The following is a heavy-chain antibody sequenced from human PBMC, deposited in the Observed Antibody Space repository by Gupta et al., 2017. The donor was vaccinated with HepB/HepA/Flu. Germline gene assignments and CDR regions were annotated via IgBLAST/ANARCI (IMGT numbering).Heavy chain of an antibody. CDR1: GFTFSSYA. V-gene: IGHV3-64*02. CDR2: ISSNGGST. J-gene: IGHJ4*02. CDR3: ARGGNDCTSTSCYLRY. Sequence: EVQLVESGEGLVQPGGSLRLSCAASGFTFSSYAMPWVRKAPGKGLEYVSDISSNGGSTYYADSVKGRFTISRDNSKNTLYLQMGSLRAEDMAVYYCARGGNDCTSTSCYLRYWGQGTLVTVSS. D-gene: IGHD2-2*01.